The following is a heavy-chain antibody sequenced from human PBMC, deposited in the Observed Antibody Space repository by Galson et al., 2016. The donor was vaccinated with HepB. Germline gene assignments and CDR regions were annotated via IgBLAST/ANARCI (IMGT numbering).Heavy chain of an antibody. D-gene: IGHD4-17*01. CDR3: ARDPYGDNDAFDI. CDR1: RFTFSRNA. V-gene: IGHV3-30-3*01. J-gene: IGHJ3*02. CDR2: ISYDGRDK. Sequence: SLRLSCAASRFTFSRNAMHWVRQAPGKGLDWVAAISYDGRDKYYADSVKGRFTISRDNSRNMVYLEMNSLRPEDTAVYYCARDPYGDNDAFDIWGQGTMGSVSS.